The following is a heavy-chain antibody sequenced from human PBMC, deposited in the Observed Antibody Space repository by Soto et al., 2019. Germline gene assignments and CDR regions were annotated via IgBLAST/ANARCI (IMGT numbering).Heavy chain of an antibody. V-gene: IGHV3-30*18. CDR2: ISYDGSNK. CDR3: AKDFDSNYGAYSPAPGYFDY. Sequence: PGGSLRLSCAASGFTFSSYGMHWVRQAPGKGLEWVAVISYDGSNKYYADSVKGRFTISRDNSKNTLYLQMNSLRAEDTAVYYCAKDFDSNYGAYSPAPGYFDYWGQGTLVTVSS. D-gene: IGHD4-17*01. J-gene: IGHJ4*02. CDR1: GFTFSSYG.